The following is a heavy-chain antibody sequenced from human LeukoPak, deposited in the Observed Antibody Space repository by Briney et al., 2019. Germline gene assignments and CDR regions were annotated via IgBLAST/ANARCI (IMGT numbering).Heavy chain of an antibody. Sequence: SETLSLTCTVSGGSISSSSYYWGWIRQPPGKGLEWIGSIYYSGSTYYNPSLKSQVTISVDTSKNQLSLKLSSVTAADTAVYYCARVPITMVRGVIMTGAFDIWGQGTMVTVSS. J-gene: IGHJ3*02. CDR3: ARVPITMVRGVIMTGAFDI. CDR1: GGSISSSSYY. CDR2: IYYSGST. V-gene: IGHV4-39*07. D-gene: IGHD3-10*01.